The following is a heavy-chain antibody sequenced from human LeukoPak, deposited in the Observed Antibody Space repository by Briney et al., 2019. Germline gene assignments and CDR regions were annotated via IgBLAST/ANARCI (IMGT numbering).Heavy chain of an antibody. Sequence: SGGSLRLSCAASGFTFSSYAMHWVRQSPGKGLEWVAVISYDGLYKYSADSVQDRFNISRDNSKNTLYLQMNSLRREDTALYYCAKGEVAVVAASPEYWGQGTLVTVSS. CDR3: AKGEVAVVAASPEY. V-gene: IGHV3-30*18. CDR1: GFTFSSYA. J-gene: IGHJ4*02. CDR2: ISYDGLYK. D-gene: IGHD2-15*01.